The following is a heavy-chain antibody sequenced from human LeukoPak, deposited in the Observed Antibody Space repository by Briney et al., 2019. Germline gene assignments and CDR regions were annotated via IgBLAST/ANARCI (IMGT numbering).Heavy chain of an antibody. J-gene: IGHJ4*02. CDR3: ARVGGGYSYGRPIDY. CDR2: INHSGST. CDR1: GGSISSGSYY. Sequence: SETLSLTCTVSGGSISSGSYYWSWIRQPPGKGLEWIGEINHSGSTNYNPSLKSRVTISVDTSKNQFSLKLSSVTAADTAVYYCARVGGGYSYGRPIDYWGQGTLVTVSS. D-gene: IGHD5-18*01. V-gene: IGHV4-39*07.